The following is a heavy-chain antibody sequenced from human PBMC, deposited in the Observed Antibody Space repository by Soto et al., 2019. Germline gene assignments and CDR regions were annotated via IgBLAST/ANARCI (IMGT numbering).Heavy chain of an antibody. V-gene: IGHV4-31*03. D-gene: IGHD4-17*01. CDR1: GGSISSGGYY. CDR2: IYYSGST. CDR3: ARGGYGDLYYFDY. J-gene: IGHJ4*02. Sequence: QVQLQESGPGLVKPSQTLSLTCTVSGGSISSGGYYWSWIRQHPGKGLEWIGYIYYSGSTYYNPSLKSRVTISVDTSKNQFSLELSSVTAADTAVYYCARGGYGDLYYFDYWGQGTLVTVSS.